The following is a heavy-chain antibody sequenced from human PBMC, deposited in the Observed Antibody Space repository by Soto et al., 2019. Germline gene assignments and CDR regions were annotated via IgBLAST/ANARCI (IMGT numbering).Heavy chain of an antibody. Sequence: SVKVSCKASGGTFSSYAISWVRQAPGQGLEWMGGIIPIFGTANYAQKFQGRVTITADESTSTAYMELSSLRSEDAAVYYCARDAGDPDSYGRYYFDYWGQGTLVTVSS. CDR2: IIPIFGTA. D-gene: IGHD5-18*01. J-gene: IGHJ4*02. CDR3: ARDAGDPDSYGRYYFDY. CDR1: GGTFSSYA. V-gene: IGHV1-69*13.